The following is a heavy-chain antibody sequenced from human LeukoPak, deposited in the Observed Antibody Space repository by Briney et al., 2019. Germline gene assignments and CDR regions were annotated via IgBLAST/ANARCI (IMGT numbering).Heavy chain of an antibody. CDR1: GFTFSSDG. CDR3: ASRTEDDGLDI. J-gene: IGHJ3*02. V-gene: IGHV3-30*03. D-gene: IGHD4-17*01. Sequence: GGSLRLSCAASGFTFSSDGMHWVRQAPGKGLEWVAVISYDGSNKYYADSVKGRFTISRDNSKNTLYLQMNSLRAEDTAVYYCASRTEDDGLDIWDQGTMVTVSS. CDR2: ISYDGSNK.